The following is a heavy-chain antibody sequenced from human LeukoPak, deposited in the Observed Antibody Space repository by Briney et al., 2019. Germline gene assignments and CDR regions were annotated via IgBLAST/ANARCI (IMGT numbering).Heavy chain of an antibody. J-gene: IGHJ6*02. V-gene: IGHV1-8*01. CDR2: MNPNSGNT. CDR1: GYTFTSYD. CDR3: ARGAYCSGGSCSATRYYYYYYGMDV. D-gene: IGHD2-15*01. Sequence: GASVKVSCKASGYTFTSYDINWVRQATGQGLEWMGWMNPNSGNTGYAQKFQGRVTMTRNTSISTAYMELSSLRSEDTAVYYCARGAYCSGGSCSATRYYYYYYGMDVWGQGTTVTVSS.